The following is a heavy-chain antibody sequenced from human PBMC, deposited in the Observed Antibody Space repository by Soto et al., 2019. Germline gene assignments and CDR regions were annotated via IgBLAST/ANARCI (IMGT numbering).Heavy chain of an antibody. D-gene: IGHD6-13*01. Sequence: QVQLQESGPGLLKPSETLSLTCTVSGGSISSYFYIWVRQPPGKGLDWIGSVYYTGTTDYNPSLKTRVTLPVDTSKTQFSLNPRSVTAADTAVYYCARDLAAVPRAVDYWGRGTLVTVSS. CDR1: GGSISSYF. CDR3: ARDLAAVPRAVDY. J-gene: IGHJ4*02. CDR2: VYYTGTT. V-gene: IGHV4-59*01.